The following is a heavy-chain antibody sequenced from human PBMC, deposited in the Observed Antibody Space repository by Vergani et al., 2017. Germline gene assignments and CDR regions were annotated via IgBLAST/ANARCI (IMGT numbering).Heavy chain of an antibody. D-gene: IGHD6-13*01. V-gene: IGHV1-69*06. J-gene: IGHJ6*02. CDR2: IIPIFGTA. CDR1: GGTFSSYA. CDR3: ARDQDGVGQQLARGYGMDV. Sequence: QVQLVQSGAEVKKPGSSVKVSCKASGGTFSSYAISWVRQAPGQGLEWMGGIIPIFGTANYAQKFQGRVTITADKSTSTAYMELSSLRSEDTAVYYCARDQDGVGQQLARGYGMDVWGQGTTVTVSS.